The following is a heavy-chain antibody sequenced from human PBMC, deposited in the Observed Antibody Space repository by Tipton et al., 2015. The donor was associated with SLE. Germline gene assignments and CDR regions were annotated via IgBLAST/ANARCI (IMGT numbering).Heavy chain of an antibody. J-gene: IGHJ6*03. CDR3: AREPVYYYYYMDV. Sequence: TLSLTCTVSGGSISNYYWSWIRQPPGKGLEWIGYMYYSGSTNYNPSLKSRVTISVDTSKNQFSLKLSSVTAADTAVYYCAREPVYYYYYMDVWGKGTTVTVSS. V-gene: IGHV4-59*12. CDR1: GGSISNYY. CDR2: MYYSGST.